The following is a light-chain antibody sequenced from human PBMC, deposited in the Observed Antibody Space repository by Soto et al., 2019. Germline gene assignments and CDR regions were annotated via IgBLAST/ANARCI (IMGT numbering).Light chain of an antibody. V-gene: IGLV3-1*01. J-gene: IGLJ2*01. CDR1: KLGNRY. Sequence: SYELTQPPSVSVSPGQTASITCSGDKLGNRYASWYQQKPGQSPVVVIYQDTKRPSGIPERFSGSNSGDTATLTIGGTPAMDEADYYCQAWDSSTVVFGGGTKLTVL. CDR3: QAWDSSTVV. CDR2: QDT.